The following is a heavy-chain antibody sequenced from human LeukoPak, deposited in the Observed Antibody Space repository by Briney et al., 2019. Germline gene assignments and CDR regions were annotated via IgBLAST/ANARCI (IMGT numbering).Heavy chain of an antibody. CDR2: IKSKTDGGTT. Sequence: GGSLRLSCAVSGFTFSAYWMSWVRQAPGKGLEWVGHIKSKTDGGTTDYAAPVKGRFTISRDDSKNTLYLQMNTLKTEDTAVYYCTRQQLVLDYWGQGTLVTVSS. J-gene: IGHJ4*02. CDR3: TRQQLVLDY. CDR1: GFTFSAYW. V-gene: IGHV3-15*01. D-gene: IGHD6-13*01.